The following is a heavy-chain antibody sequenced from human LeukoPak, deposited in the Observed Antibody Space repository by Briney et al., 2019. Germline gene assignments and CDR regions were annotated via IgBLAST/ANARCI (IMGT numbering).Heavy chain of an antibody. D-gene: IGHD2-15*01. J-gene: IGHJ5*02. CDR2: MNPNSGNT. CDR1: GYTFTSYD. V-gene: IGHV1-8*01. CDR3: ARGRVVVAATHWFDP. Sequence: ASVKVSCKASGYTFTSYDINCVRQATGQGLEWMGWMNPNSGNTGYAQKFQGRVTMTRNTSISTAYMELSSLRSEDTAVYYCARGRVVVAATHWFDPWGQGTLVTVSS.